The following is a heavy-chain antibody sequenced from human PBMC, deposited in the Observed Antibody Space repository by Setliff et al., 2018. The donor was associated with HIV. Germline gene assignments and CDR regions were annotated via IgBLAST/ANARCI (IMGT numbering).Heavy chain of an antibody. D-gene: IGHD7-27*01. Sequence: SVKVSCKASGGTFSTYSMNWVRQAPGQGLEWMGGIIPFFRTTNYAQKFQGRATVTADISTSTAYMELRSLRSDDTAVYYCARDKTGDLWYFDSWGQGTLVTVSS. V-gene: IGHV1-69*06. CDR1: GGTFSTYS. CDR3: ARDKTGDLWYFDS. CDR2: IIPFFRTT. J-gene: IGHJ4*02.